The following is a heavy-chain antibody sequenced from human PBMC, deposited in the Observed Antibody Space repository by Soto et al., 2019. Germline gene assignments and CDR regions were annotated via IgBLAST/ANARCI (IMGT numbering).Heavy chain of an antibody. J-gene: IGHJ4*02. V-gene: IGHV3-23*01. D-gene: IGHD3-10*01. CDR3: AKARGAMVRGAAFYFDY. CDR2: ISGSGGSI. CDR1: GLTFSSYA. Sequence: EVQLLESGGGLVQPGGSLRLSCAASGLTFSSYAMNWVRQAPGKGLEWVSGISGSGGSIYCAESVKGRFTISRDNSKNTLYLQMNSLRAEDTAVYYCAKARGAMVRGAAFYFDYWGQGTLVTVSS.